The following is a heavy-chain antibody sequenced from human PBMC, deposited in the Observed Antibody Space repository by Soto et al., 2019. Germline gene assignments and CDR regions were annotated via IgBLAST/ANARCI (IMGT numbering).Heavy chain of an antibody. V-gene: IGHV3-23*01. J-gene: IGHJ4*02. CDR1: GFTFSTYA. Sequence: EVQLLESGGGLVQPGGSLRLSCGVSGFTFSTYAMSWGRQAPGKGLEWVSAISGSGNKTFYADSVKGRFTISRDNSKNTLHLHMSSLRVEDTAVYYCVRGVRLHFDLWGQGTLVTVSS. CDR3: VRGVRLHFDL. CDR2: ISGSGNKT.